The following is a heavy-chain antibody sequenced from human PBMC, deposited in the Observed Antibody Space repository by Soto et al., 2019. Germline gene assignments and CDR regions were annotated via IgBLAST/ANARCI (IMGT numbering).Heavy chain of an antibody. Sequence: QVQLVQSGAEVKKPGASVKVSCKASGSTFTSYYMHWVRQAPGQGLEWRGVINPSGGSTSYAQKFQGRVTMTMDTSTSTVYMELSSLRSEDTAVYYCARDPAVGYWSGGSCYSDAFDIWGQGTMVTVSS. D-gene: IGHD2-15*01. V-gene: IGHV1-46*01. CDR2: INPSGGST. CDR1: GSTFTSYY. J-gene: IGHJ3*02. CDR3: ARDPAVGYWSGGSCYSDAFDI.